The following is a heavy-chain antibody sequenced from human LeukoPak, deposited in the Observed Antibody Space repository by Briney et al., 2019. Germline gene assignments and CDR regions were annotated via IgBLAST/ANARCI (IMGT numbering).Heavy chain of an antibody. D-gene: IGHD2-2*01. CDR3: ARDSKDGPY. Sequence: ASVKVSCKASGYTFTGYYMHWVRQAPGQGLEWMGRIIPILGIANYAQKFQGRVTITADKSTSTAYMELSSLRSEDTAVYYCARDSKDGPYWGQGTLVTVSS. CDR2: IIPILGIA. J-gene: IGHJ4*02. V-gene: IGHV1-69*04. CDR1: GYTFTGYY.